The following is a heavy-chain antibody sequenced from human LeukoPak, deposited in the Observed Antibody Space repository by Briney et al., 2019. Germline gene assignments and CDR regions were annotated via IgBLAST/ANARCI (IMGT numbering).Heavy chain of an antibody. Sequence: SGGSLRLSCAASGFTVSSNYMSWVRQAPGRGLEWVAVIYSGGRTNYADSVKGRFTISRDNSKNTLYLQMNSLRAEDTAVYYCAKDYLVYYYDSSGYFDYWGQGTLVTVSS. J-gene: IGHJ4*02. D-gene: IGHD3-22*01. CDR2: IYSGGRT. V-gene: IGHV3-66*02. CDR3: AKDYLVYYYDSSGYFDY. CDR1: GFTVSSNY.